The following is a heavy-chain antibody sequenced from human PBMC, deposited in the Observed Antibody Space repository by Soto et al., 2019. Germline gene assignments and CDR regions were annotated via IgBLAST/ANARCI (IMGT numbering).Heavy chain of an antibody. J-gene: IGHJ3*02. Sequence: ASVKVSCKASGYTFTGYYMHWVRQAPGQGLEWMGWINPNSGGTNYAQKFQGWVTMTRDTSISTAYMELSRLRSDDTAVYYCARGTTGESSPLAAFDIWGQGTMVTVSS. CDR2: INPNSGGT. D-gene: IGHD7-27*01. V-gene: IGHV1-2*04. CDR3: ARGTTGESSPLAAFDI. CDR1: GYTFTGYY.